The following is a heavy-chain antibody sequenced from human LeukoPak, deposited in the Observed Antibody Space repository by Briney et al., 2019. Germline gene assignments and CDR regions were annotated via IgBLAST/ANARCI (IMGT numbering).Heavy chain of an antibody. Sequence: PSETLSLTCGVYGGSLSGFYWNWIRQPPGKGLEWTGEMNPSGRTTYNPSLKSRVSMSLDTSKNQFSLKLSSVTAAETAVYYCARGLKPYCTNGVCYTGDFWGQGTLVTVSP. J-gene: IGHJ4*02. V-gene: IGHV4-34*01. CDR1: GGSLSGFY. CDR3: ARGLKPYCTNGVCYTGDF. CDR2: MNPSGRT. D-gene: IGHD2-8*01.